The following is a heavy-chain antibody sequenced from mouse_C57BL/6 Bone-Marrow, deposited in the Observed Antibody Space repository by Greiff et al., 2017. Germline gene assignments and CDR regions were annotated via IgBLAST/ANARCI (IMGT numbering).Heavy chain of an antibody. CDR2: IDPSDSYT. CDR1: GYTFTSYW. D-gene: IGHD2-3*01. V-gene: IGHV1-59*01. J-gene: IGHJ2*01. CDR3: ARDGYYDYFDD. Sequence: QVQLQQPGAELVRPGTSVKLSCKASGYTFTSYWMHWVKQRPGQGLEWIGVIDPSDSYTNYNQKFKGKATLTVDKSYSTAYMQLSILTSEDSAVYDCARDGYYDYFDDWGQGTTLTVSS.